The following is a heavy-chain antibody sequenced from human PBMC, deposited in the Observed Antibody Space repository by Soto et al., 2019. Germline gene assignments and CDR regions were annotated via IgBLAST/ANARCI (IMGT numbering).Heavy chain of an antibody. CDR3: PNDLTLSYYARSGPVVGAFDI. CDR2: ISVSGGST. J-gene: IGHJ3*02. CDR1: GCSFSSYA. D-gene: IGHD3-22*01. Sequence: PGGSRRRPWSASGCSFSSYAMSWVRQAPGKGLEWGSAISVSGGSTYYADSVKGRFTSCRDNSKNTRYMQMNSLRAEDTAVNYDPNDLTLSYYARSGPVVGAFDIWGQGTMVTVSS. V-gene: IGHV3-23*01.